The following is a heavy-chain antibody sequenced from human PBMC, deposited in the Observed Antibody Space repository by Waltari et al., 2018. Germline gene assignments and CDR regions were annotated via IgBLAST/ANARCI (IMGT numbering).Heavy chain of an antibody. CDR3: ARDRHDYGDYFLGAFDI. J-gene: IGHJ3*02. CDR1: GGSISSYY. V-gene: IGHV4-4*07. CDR2: IYTSGST. Sequence: QVQLQESGPGLVKPSETLSLTCTVSGGSISSYYWSWIRQPAGKGLEWIGRIYTSGSTNYNPSLKSRVTMSVDTSKNQFSLKLSSVTAADTAVYYCARDRHDYGDYFLGAFDIWGQGTMVTVSS. D-gene: IGHD4-17*01.